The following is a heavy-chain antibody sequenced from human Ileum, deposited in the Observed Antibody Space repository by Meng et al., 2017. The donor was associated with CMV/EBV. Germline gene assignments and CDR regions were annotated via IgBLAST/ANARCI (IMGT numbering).Heavy chain of an antibody. CDR2: ICGTGTI. V-gene: IGHV4-4*07. J-gene: IGHJ4*02. CDR1: VGSLSAYC. Sequence: CTVFVGSLSAYCCTWSRQSTGKRLEWMGRICGTGTIQYNPSFKSRLTLSLDTSKSQFSLRLTSVTAADTAVYFCGRDPPGDGYYPTWDWGQGTLVTVSS. CDR3: GRDPPGDGYYPTWD. D-gene: IGHD5-24*01.